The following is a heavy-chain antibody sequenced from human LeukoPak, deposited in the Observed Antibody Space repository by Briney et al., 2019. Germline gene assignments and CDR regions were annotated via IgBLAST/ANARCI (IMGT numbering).Heavy chain of an antibody. J-gene: IGHJ4*02. CDR3: ARGHYYGSGSGTV. D-gene: IGHD3-10*01. V-gene: IGHV4-39*07. Sequence: SETLSLTCTVSGGSISSSSYYWGWIRQPPGKGLEWIGSIYYSGSTYYNPSLKSRVTISVDTSKNQFSLKLSSVTAADTAVYYCARGHYYGSGSGTVWGQGTLVTVSS. CDR1: GGSISSSSYY. CDR2: IYYSGST.